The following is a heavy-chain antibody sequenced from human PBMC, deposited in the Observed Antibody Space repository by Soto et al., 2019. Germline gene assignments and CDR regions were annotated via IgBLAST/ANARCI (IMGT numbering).Heavy chain of an antibody. V-gene: IGHV3-23*01. CDR3: ATSVDYYDSSGYDPDAFDI. Sequence: EVQLLESGGGLVQPGGSLRLSCAASGFTFSSYAMSWVRQAPGKGLEWVSAISGSGGTTYYADSVKGRFTISRDNSKNTLNLQKNNLRPEDTAVYYGATSVDYYDSSGYDPDAFDIWGQGTMVTVSS. J-gene: IGHJ3*02. CDR2: ISGSGGTT. D-gene: IGHD3-22*01. CDR1: GFTFSSYA.